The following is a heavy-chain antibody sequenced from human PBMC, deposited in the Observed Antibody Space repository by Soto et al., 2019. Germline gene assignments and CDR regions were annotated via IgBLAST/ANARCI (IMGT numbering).Heavy chain of an antibody. D-gene: IGHD3-3*01. CDR2: ISAYNGNT. J-gene: IGHJ6*03. CDR1: GYSFTSYW. CDR3: ASGPLRLHMDV. Sequence: PGESLKISCKGSGYSFTSYWISWVRQAPGQGLEWMGWISAYNGNTNYAQKLQGRVTMTTDTSTSTAYMELRSLRSDDTAVYYCASGPLRLHMDVWGKGTTVTVSS. V-gene: IGHV1-18*04.